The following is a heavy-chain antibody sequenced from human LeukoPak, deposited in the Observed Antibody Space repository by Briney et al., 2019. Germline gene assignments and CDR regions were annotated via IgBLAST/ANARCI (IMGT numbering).Heavy chain of an antibody. CDR3: AKGHDSRGYYYYMDV. V-gene: IGHV3-23*01. D-gene: IGHD3-3*01. Sequence: PGGSLRLSCAASGFTFSSYAMSWVRQAPGEGLGWVSAISGSGGSTYYADSVKGRFTISRDNSKNTLYLQMNSLRAGDTAVYYCAKGHDSRGYYYYMDVWGKGTTVTVSS. J-gene: IGHJ6*03. CDR1: GFTFSSYA. CDR2: ISGSGGST.